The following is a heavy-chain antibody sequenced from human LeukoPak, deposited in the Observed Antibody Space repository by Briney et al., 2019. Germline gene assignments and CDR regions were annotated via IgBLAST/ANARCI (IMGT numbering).Heavy chain of an antibody. CDR3: VRDSGGYFDY. J-gene: IGHJ4*02. V-gene: IGHV3-7*01. CDR1: GFIFSSYW. CDR2: IKPDGSEK. Sequence: GGSLRLSCAPSGFIFSSYWMSWVRQAPGKGLEWVAHIKPDGSEKYYVDSVKGRFTISRDNAGNSLYLQMSSLRAEDTAVYYCVRDSGGYFDYWGQGTLVAVSS. D-gene: IGHD3-16*01.